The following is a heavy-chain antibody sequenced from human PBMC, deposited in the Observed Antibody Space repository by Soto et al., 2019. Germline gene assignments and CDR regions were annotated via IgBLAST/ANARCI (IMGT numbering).Heavy chain of an antibody. J-gene: IGHJ4*02. CDR2: INPSSGGT. V-gene: IGHV1-2*02. D-gene: IGHD3-22*01. CDR1: GYTFTGSD. CDR3: AIGMNYYDSSGYYYFNY. Sequence: ASVKVSCKASGYTFTGSDMHWVRQAPGHGLEWMGWINPSSGGTNDAQKFQGRVTMTRYMSISTAYMELSRLRSDDTAVYYCAIGMNYYDSSGYYYFNYWCQGTLVTVSS.